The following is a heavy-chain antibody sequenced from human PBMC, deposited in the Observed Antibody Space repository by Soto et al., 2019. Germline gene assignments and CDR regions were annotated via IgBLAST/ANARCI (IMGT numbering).Heavy chain of an antibody. Sequence: GGSLRLSCAASGFTFSNAWMNWVRQAPGKGLEWVGRIKSKTDGGTTDYAAPVKGRFTISRDDSKNTLYLQMNSLKTADTAVYYCTTLKGYSYGYDLDYWGQGTLVTVSS. CDR1: GFTFSNAW. CDR3: TTLKGYSYGYDLDY. CDR2: IKSKTDGGTT. D-gene: IGHD5-18*01. J-gene: IGHJ4*02. V-gene: IGHV3-15*07.